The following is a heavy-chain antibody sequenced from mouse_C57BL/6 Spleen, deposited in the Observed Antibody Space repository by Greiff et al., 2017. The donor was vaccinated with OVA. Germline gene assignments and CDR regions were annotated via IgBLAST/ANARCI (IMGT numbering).Heavy chain of an antibody. CDR3: ARHVSYFDY. D-gene: IGHD6-2*01. CDR1: GFTFSSYG. J-gene: IGHJ2*01. V-gene: IGHV5-6*01. CDR2: ISSGGSYT. Sequence: EVKLVESGGDLVKPGGSLKLSCAASGFTFSSYGMSWVRQTPDKRLEWVATISSGGSYTYYPARVTGRFTISRDNAKNTLYLQMSSLKSEDTAVYYCARHVSYFDYWGQGTTLTVSS.